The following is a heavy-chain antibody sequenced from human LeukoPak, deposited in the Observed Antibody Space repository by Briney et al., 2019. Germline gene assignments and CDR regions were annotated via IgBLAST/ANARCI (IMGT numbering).Heavy chain of an antibody. V-gene: IGHV3-7*01. CDR3: VRDGGRGADY. CDR2: IKQDGSDK. D-gene: IGHD1-26*01. J-gene: IGHJ4*02. CDR1: GFTFSSYW. Sequence: GGSLILSCAASGFTFSSYWMNWVRQAPGKGLEWVANIKQDGSDKYYVGSVRGRFTISRDSARTSLYLQMNRLRAEDTAVYYCVRDGGRGADYWGQGTLVTVSS.